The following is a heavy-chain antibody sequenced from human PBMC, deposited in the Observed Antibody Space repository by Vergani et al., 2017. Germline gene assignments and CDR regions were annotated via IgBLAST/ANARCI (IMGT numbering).Heavy chain of an antibody. CDR2: IRYDGSNK. V-gene: IGHV3-30*02. Sequence: QVQLVESGGGVVQPGGSLRLSCAVSGLTFSSYGMHWVRQAPGKGLEWVAFIRYDGSNKYYADSVKGRFTISRYNSKNTLYLQMNGLRAEDTAVYYCAKVVDYFDSSGNYYDYYGMDFWGQGTTVTVAS. J-gene: IGHJ6*02. CDR3: AKVVDYFDSSGNYYDYYGMDF. CDR1: GLTFSSYG. D-gene: IGHD3-22*01.